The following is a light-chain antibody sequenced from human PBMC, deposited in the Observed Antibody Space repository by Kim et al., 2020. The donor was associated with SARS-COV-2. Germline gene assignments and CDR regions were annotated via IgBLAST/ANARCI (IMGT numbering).Light chain of an antibody. CDR2: AAS. V-gene: IGKV1-9*01. J-gene: IGKJ5*01. CDR1: QGSSSY. CDR3: QQLNSYPSIT. Sequence: SVGDRVTINCRASQGSSSYLAWYQQKPGKAPKLLIYAASTLQSGVPSRFSGSGSGTEFTLTISSLQPEDFATYYCQQLNSYPSITFGQGTRLEIK.